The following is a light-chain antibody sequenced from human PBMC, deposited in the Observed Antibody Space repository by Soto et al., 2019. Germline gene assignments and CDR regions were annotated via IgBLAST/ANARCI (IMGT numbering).Light chain of an antibody. Sequence: DIQLTQSPSPLSSSVGDRVSISCGASQSISNYLNWYQQKPGKAPKLLIYAASSLQSGVPSRFSGSGSGTDFTLTISSLQPEDFATYYCQQSYSTPLTVGGGTKVDIK. CDR3: QQSYSTPLT. J-gene: IGKJ4*01. V-gene: IGKV1-39*01. CDR1: QSISNY. CDR2: AAS.